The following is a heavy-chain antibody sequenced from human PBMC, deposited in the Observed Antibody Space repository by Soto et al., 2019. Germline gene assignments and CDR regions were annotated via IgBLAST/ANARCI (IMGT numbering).Heavy chain of an antibody. CDR3: ASEGSSYIEH. D-gene: IGHD6-13*01. V-gene: IGHV4-4*07. CDR1: GGYY. CDR2: IYSRGNT. J-gene: IGHJ4*02. Sequence: SETLSLTCTVSGGYYWSWIRQPAGKGLEWIGRIYSRGNTNYNPSLKSRVTMSVDTSKNQVSLKLRSVTAADTAVYYCASEGSSYIEHWGQGTLVTVSS.